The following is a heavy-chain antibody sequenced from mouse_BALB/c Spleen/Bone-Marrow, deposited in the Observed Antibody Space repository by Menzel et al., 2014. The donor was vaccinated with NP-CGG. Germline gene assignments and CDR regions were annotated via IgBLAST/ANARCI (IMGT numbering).Heavy chain of an antibody. CDR2: IYPGDGDT. CDR3: ARRGYYGSSYYFDY. CDR1: GYAFSSYW. V-gene: IGHV1-80*01. Sequence: VQLQQSGAELVRPGSSVKISCKASGYAFSSYWMNWVKQRPGQGLEWIGQIYPGDGDTNYNGKFKGKATLTADKSSITAYMQLSSLTSEDSAVYFCARRGYYGSSYYFDYWGQGTTLTVSS. J-gene: IGHJ2*01. D-gene: IGHD1-1*01.